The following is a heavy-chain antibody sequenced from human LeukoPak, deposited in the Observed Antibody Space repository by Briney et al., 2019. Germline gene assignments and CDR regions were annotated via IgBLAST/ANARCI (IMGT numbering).Heavy chain of an antibody. J-gene: IGHJ4*02. D-gene: IGHD3-9*01. CDR1: GYTFTSYD. CDR3: ARGYYDILTGYYFDY. CDR2: MNPNSGNT. Sequence: ASVKVSCKASGYTFTSYDINWVRQATGQGLEWMGWMNPNSGNTGYAQKFQGRVTVTRNTSISTAYMELSSLRSEDTAVYYCARGYYDILTGYYFDYWGQGPLVTVSS. V-gene: IGHV1-8*01.